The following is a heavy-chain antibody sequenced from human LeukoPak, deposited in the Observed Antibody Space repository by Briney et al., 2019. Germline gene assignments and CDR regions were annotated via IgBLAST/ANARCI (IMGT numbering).Heavy chain of an antibody. V-gene: IGHV1-2*02. D-gene: IGHD2-2*01. Sequence: GASVKLSCKASGYTFIVYYMRWVRQAPGQGLEWMGWINPNSGGTNYAQKFQGRVTMTRDRSISTVYMELSRLRSDDTAVYYCARDSCSSTSCLSIDDYWGQGTLVTVSS. J-gene: IGHJ4*02. CDR3: ARDSCSSTSCLSIDDY. CDR1: GYTFIVYY. CDR2: INPNSGGT.